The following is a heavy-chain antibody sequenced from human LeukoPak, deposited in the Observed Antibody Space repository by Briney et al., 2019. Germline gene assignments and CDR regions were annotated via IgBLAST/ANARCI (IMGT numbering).Heavy chain of an antibody. CDR1: GFSFSNSA. CDR3: AKGIYSSGWSYFDY. V-gene: IGHV3-23*01. CDR2: LSGSGITS. J-gene: IGHJ4*01. Sequence: GGSLRLSCAASGFSFSNSAMSWVRQAPGKGLEWVSTLSGSGITSYYAGSVKGRFTISRDNSKNTLYLQMNSLRAEDTAVYYCAKGIYSSGWSYFDYWGHGALVTVSS. D-gene: IGHD6-19*01.